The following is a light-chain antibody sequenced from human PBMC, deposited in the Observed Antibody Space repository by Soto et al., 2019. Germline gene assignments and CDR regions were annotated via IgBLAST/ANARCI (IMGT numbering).Light chain of an antibody. V-gene: IGLV2-8*01. J-gene: IGLJ3*02. CDR2: EVN. Sequence: QSALTQPPSASGSPGQSVTISCTGTSSDVGAYNYVSWYRQHPGKAPKLLIFEVNSRPSGVPDRFSGSKSGNTASLTVSGLQAEDESHYYCSSYAGSNTWVFGGGTKATVL. CDR3: SSYAGSNTWV. CDR1: SSDVGAYNY.